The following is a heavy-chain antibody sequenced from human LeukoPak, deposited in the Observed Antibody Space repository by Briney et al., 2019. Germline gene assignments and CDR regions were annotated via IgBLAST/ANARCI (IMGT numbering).Heavy chain of an antibody. CDR2: MNPNSGNT. J-gene: IGHJ4*02. CDR1: GYTFTSYD. Sequence: ASVKVSCKASGYTFTSYDINWVRQATGQGLEWMGWMNPNSGNTGYAQKFQGRVTMTRNTPISTAYMELSSLRSEDTAVYYCARGRLESPHEYYFDFWGQGTLVTVSS. CDR3: ARGRLESPHEYYFDF. D-gene: IGHD5-12*01. V-gene: IGHV1-8*01.